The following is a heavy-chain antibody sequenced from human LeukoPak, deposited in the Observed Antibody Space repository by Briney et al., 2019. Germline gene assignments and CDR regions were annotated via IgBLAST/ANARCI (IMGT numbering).Heavy chain of an antibody. CDR2: INSDGSST. Sequence: GGSLRLSCAASGLTFSIYWMHWVRQAPGKGLVWVSRINSDGSSTSYADSVKGRFTISRDNAKNTLYLQMNSLRAEDTAVYYCARGGWLQESFSDYWGQGTLVTVSS. CDR1: GLTFSIYW. J-gene: IGHJ4*02. D-gene: IGHD5-12*01. V-gene: IGHV3-74*01. CDR3: ARGGWLQESFSDY.